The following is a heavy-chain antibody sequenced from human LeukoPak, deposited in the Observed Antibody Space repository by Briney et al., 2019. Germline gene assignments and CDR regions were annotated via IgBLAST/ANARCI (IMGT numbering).Heavy chain of an antibody. Sequence: ASVKVSCKASGYTFTSYYMHWVRQAPGQGLEWMGIINPSSGSTSYAQKFQGRVTMTRDTSTSTVYMELSSLRSEDTAVYYCARDALCGGDCYSTFDYWGQGTLVTVSS. CDR3: ARDALCGGDCYSTFDY. CDR1: GYTFTSYY. D-gene: IGHD2-21*02. CDR2: INPSSGST. J-gene: IGHJ4*02. V-gene: IGHV1-46*01.